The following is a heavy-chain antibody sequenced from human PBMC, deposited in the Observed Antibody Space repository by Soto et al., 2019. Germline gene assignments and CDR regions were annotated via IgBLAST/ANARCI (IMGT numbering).Heavy chain of an antibody. V-gene: IGHV4-4*02. D-gene: IGHD3-16*01. Sequence: SETLSLTCTVSGGSISSNDWWTWVRQPPGKGLEWIAEIFHSGSANYNPSLKSRVTISIDKSKNQFSLKLSSVTAADTAVYYCARDCDSYDTGGMDVWGQGNTVTVSS. J-gene: IGHJ6*02. CDR3: ARDCDSYDTGGMDV. CDR1: GGSISSNDW. CDR2: IFHSGSA.